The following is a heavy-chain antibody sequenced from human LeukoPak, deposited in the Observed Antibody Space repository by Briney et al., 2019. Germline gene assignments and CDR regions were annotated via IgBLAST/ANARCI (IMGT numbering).Heavy chain of an antibody. J-gene: IGHJ5*02. CDR2: IIPIFGTA. Sequence: ASVNVSCKPSGGTFSSYAISWVRQAPGQGLEWMGGIIPIFGTANYAQKFQGRVTITEDESTSTAYMELSSLRSEDTAVYYCAGGAAAGWFDPWGQGTLVTVST. V-gene: IGHV1-69*13. CDR3: AGGAAAGWFDP. D-gene: IGHD6-13*01. CDR1: GGTFSSYA.